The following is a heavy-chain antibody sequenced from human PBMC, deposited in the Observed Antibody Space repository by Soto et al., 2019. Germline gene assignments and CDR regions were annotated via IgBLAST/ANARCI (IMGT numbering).Heavy chain of an antibody. V-gene: IGHV1-18*01. J-gene: IGHJ4*02. D-gene: IGHD2-15*01. Sequence: ASVKVSCKAYGYTFTSYGISWVRQAPGQGREWMGWISAYNGNTNYAQKHQGRVTMTTDTSTSTAYMELRSLRSDDTAVYYCARGGRIYCSGGSCYFDYWGQGTLVTVSS. CDR1: GYTFTSYG. CDR3: ARGGRIYCSGGSCYFDY. CDR2: ISAYNGNT.